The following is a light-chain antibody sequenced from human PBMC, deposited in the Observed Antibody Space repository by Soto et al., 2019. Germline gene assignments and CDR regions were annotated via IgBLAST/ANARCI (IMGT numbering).Light chain of an antibody. CDR1: QSVSSSY. V-gene: IGKV3-20*01. CDR2: GAS. Sequence: ESVLTQSPGTLSLSPGERATLSCRASQSVSSSYLAWYQQKPGQAPRLLIYGASIRATGIPDRFSGSGSGTDLTLTISRLEPEDFAVYYCQQYGSSPPSWTFGQGTKVEIK. CDR3: QQYGSSPPSWT. J-gene: IGKJ1*01.